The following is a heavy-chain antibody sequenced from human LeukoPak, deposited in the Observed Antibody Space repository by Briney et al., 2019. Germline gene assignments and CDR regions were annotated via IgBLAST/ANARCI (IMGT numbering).Heavy chain of an antibody. J-gene: IGHJ4*02. CDR1: GLTFRRYW. D-gene: IGHD2-15*01. V-gene: IGHV3-7*04. Sequence: PGRSLRLSCTAPGLTFRRYWMNWVRQAPGKGLEWVANIKPDGSATSYVDSVKGRFTISRDNVKNSVHLQMNSLRAEDTAVYYCAGGGGWVFYSWGQGTLVTVSA. CDR2: IKPDGSAT. CDR3: AGGGGWVFYS.